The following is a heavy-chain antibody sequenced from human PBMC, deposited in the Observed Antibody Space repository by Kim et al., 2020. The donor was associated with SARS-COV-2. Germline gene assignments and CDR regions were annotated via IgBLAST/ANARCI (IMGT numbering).Heavy chain of an antibody. J-gene: IGHJ4*01. Sequence: GGSLRLSCAASGLTFSSYAMHWVRQAPGKGLEWVAVISYDGSNKYYADSVKGRFTISRDNSKNTLYLQMNSLRAEDTAVYYCAREPPKTLYSSSWYDYWG. CDR3: AREPPKTLYSSSWYDY. CDR2: ISYDGSNK. D-gene: IGHD6-13*01. V-gene: IGHV3-30*04. CDR1: GLTFSSYA.